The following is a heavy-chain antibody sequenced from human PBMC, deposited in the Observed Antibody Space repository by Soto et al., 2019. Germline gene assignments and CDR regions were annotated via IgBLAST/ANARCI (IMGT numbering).Heavy chain of an antibody. CDR3: ARGRGGGASRGDY. D-gene: IGHD2-2*01. Sequence: QVQLVQSGAEEKKPGASVKVSCKASGYTFTSYAMHWVRQAPGQRLEWMGWINAGNGNTKYSQKFQGRVTITRDTSAITAYMELRSLRSEDTAVYYCARGRGGGASRGDYWGQGTLVTVSS. V-gene: IGHV1-3*05. J-gene: IGHJ4*02. CDR2: INAGNGNT. CDR1: GYTFTSYA.